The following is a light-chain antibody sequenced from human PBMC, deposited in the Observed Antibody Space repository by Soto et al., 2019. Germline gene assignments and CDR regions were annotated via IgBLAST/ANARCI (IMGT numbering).Light chain of an antibody. Sequence: EIVLTQSPGTLSLSPGERATLSCSASQSVRSNYLAWYQQKPGQAPRLLIYGASSGATGIPDRFSGSGSGTDFTLTIIRLGPEDFAVYYCQQYGSSPWPFGQGTKVEIK. CDR2: GAS. J-gene: IGKJ1*01. CDR3: QQYGSSPWP. V-gene: IGKV3-20*01. CDR1: QSVRSNY.